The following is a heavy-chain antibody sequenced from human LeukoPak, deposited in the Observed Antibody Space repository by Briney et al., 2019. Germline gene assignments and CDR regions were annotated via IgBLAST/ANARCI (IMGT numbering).Heavy chain of an antibody. CDR3: ARYYYDSSGSEYFDY. Sequence: GASVKVSCKASGGTFSSYAISWVRQAPGQGLEWMGIINPSGGSTSYAQKFQGRVTMTRDTSTSTVYMELSSLRSEDTAVYYCARYYYDSSGSEYFDYWGQGTLVTVSS. J-gene: IGHJ4*02. CDR2: INPSGGST. D-gene: IGHD3-22*01. CDR1: GGTFSSYA. V-gene: IGHV1-46*01.